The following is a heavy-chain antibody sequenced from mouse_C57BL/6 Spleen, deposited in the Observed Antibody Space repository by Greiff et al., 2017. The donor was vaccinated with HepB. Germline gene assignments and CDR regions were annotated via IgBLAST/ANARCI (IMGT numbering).Heavy chain of an antibody. Sequence: QVQLKQPGAELVKPGASVKLSCKASGYTFTSYWMHWVKQRPGRGLEWIGRIDPNSGGTKYNEKFKSKATLTVDKPSSTAYMQLSSLTSEDSAVYYCASYVYYAMDYWGQGTSVTVSS. D-gene: IGHD2-12*01. CDR1: GYTFTSYW. CDR3: ASYVYYAMDY. CDR2: IDPNSGGT. J-gene: IGHJ4*01. V-gene: IGHV1-72*01.